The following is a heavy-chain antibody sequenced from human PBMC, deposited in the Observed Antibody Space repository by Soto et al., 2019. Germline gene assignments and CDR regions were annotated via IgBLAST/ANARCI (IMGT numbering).Heavy chain of an antibody. CDR1: GFTLQNYA. CDR3: AKGKSTGDIDWFDP. CDR2: LIGGHYGT. Sequence: PGGSLRLSCTASGFTLQNYAMAWVRQAPGKGLEWVSTLIGGHYGTAYSYSVKGRFTVSRDNSNNCLYLQMNSLGVEDTAMYFCAKGKSTGDIDWFDPWGQGSLVTVSS. V-gene: IGHV3-23*01. D-gene: IGHD3-10*01. J-gene: IGHJ5*02.